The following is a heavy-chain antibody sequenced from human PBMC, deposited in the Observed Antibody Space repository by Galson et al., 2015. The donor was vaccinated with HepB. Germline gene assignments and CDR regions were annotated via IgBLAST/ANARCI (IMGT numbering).Heavy chain of an antibody. CDR2: ISDSSTTT. Sequence: SLRLSCAASGFTFSSYVMSWVRQAPGKELEWVSVISDSSTTTHYSVSVKGRFTISRDNYKNTLYLHMNSLRAEDTAVYYCAKDLRGNSGYYFDYWGQGSLVTVSS. V-gene: IGHV3-23*01. D-gene: IGHD3-22*01. J-gene: IGHJ4*02. CDR3: AKDLRGNSGYYFDY. CDR1: GFTFSSYV.